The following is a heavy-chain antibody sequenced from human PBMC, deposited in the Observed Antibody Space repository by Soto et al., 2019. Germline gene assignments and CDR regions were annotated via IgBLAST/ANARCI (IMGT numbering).Heavy chain of an antibody. D-gene: IGHD3-10*01. CDR2: IYSDGST. J-gene: IGHJ6*02. Sequence: PGGSLRLSCAASGFIVSSNYMSWVRQGPGKGLEWVSVIYSDGSTYYADSVKGRFTISGDNSKNTLYLQMNSLRAEDTAVYYCARASTYGSPWYYGMDVWGQGTTVTVSS. CDR1: GFIVSSNY. V-gene: IGHV3-53*01. CDR3: ARASTYGSPWYYGMDV.